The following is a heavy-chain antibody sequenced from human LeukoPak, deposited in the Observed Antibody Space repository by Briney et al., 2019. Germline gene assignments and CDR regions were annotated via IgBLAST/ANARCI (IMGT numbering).Heavy chain of an antibody. CDR1: GGSISSYY. D-gene: IGHD4-11*01. CDR3: ARAAVSSPYIDY. CDR2: IYYSGTT. Sequence: SETLSLTCTVSGGSISSYYWSWIRQPPGKGLEWVGYIYYSGTTYHNPSLKSRVIISLDTSKNQFSLRLSSVTAADTAVYYCARAAVSSPYIDYWGQGTLVAVSS. V-gene: IGHV4-59*04. J-gene: IGHJ4*02.